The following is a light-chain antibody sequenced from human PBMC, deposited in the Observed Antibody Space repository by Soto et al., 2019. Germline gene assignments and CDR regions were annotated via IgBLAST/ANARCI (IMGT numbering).Light chain of an antibody. CDR1: QGIRND. CDR3: LQDYNYPLT. V-gene: IGKV1-6*01. J-gene: IGKJ4*01. Sequence: AIQMTQSPSSLSASVGDRVTITCRTSQGIRNDLGWYQQKPGKAPKLLIYSTSSLQSGVPSRFSGSGSGTDFTLTISSLQPEDFATYYCLQDYNYPLTFGGGTKVEIK. CDR2: STS.